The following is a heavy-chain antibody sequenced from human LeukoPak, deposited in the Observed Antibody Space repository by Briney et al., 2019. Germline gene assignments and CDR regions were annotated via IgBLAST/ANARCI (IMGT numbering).Heavy chain of an antibody. V-gene: IGHV1-69*13. CDR3: ARALRGITPYDAFDI. CDR1: GGTFSSYA. Sequence: ASVKVSCKASGGTFSSYAISWVRQAPGQGLEWMGGIIPIFGTANYAQKFQGRVTITADESTSTAYMELSSLRSEDTAVYYCARALRGITPYDAFDIWGQGTMVTVSS. J-gene: IGHJ3*02. D-gene: IGHD3-10*01. CDR2: IIPIFGTA.